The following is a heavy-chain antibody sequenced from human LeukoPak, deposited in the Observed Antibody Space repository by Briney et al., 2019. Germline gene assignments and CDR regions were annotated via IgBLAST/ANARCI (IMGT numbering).Heavy chain of an antibody. D-gene: IGHD2-15*01. CDR3: ARHASGYCSGGSCGLWYFDL. Sequence: GESLKISCKGSGYSFTSYWIGWVRQMPGKGLEWMGIIYPGDSDTRYSPSFQGQVTISADKSISTAYLQWSSLKASDTAMYYCARHASGYCSGGSCGLWYFDLWGRGTLVTVSS. J-gene: IGHJ2*01. CDR2: IYPGDSDT. V-gene: IGHV5-51*01. CDR1: GYSFTSYW.